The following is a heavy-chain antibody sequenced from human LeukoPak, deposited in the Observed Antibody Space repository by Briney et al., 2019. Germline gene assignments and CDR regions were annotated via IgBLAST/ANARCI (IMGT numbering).Heavy chain of an antibody. V-gene: IGHV3-7*01. Sequence: GGSLRLSCAASGFTFSSYWMSWVRQAPGKGLEWVANIKQDGSEKYYVDSVKGRFTISRDNAKNSLYLQMNSLRAEDTAVYYCARDPIFGVVIIGAFDIWGQGTMVTVSS. CDR1: GFTFSSYW. J-gene: IGHJ3*02. D-gene: IGHD3-3*01. CDR3: ARDPIFGVVIIGAFDI. CDR2: IKQDGSEK.